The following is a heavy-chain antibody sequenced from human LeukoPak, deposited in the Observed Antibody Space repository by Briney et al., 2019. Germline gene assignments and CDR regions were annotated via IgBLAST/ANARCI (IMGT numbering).Heavy chain of an antibody. CDR2: IGSSDSPK. CDR1: GLTFSNYE. D-gene: IGHD5-12*01. V-gene: IGHV3-48*03. CDR3: GRNEWLRVDY. Sequence: GGSLRLPCAASGLTFSNYEMKWVRQAPGKGLEWISYIGSSDSPKYYADSVKGRFTISRDNAKNSLYLQMNSLRAEDTAVYYCGRNEWLRVDYWGQGTLVTVSS. J-gene: IGHJ4*02.